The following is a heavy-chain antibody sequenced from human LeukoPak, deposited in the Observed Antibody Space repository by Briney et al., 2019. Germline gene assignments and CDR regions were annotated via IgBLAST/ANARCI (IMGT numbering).Heavy chain of an antibody. D-gene: IGHD3-22*01. CDR3: AGPYYYDSSGYYPLSF. V-gene: IGHV3-11*04. CDR1: GFNFSDYY. CDR2: MSSRCGII. Sequence: PGGSLRLSCVASGFNFSDYYMNWIRQSPGKGLEWISYMSSRCGIIYYADSVKGRFTISRDNARNSLYLQMNSLRAEDTAVYYCAGPYYYDSSGYYPLSFWGQGTLVTVSS. J-gene: IGHJ4*02.